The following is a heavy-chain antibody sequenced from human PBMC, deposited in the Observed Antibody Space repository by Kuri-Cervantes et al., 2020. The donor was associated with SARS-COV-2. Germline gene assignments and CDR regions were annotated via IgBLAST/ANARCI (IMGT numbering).Heavy chain of an antibody. Sequence: ASVKVSCKASGYTFTGYYMHWVRQAPGQGLEWMGWINPNSGGTNYAQKFQGRVTMTRDTSISTAYMELSRLRSDETAVYYCARKISITILVRVWQYFDYWGQGTLVTVSS. J-gene: IGHJ4*02. CDR2: INPNSGGT. CDR1: GYTFTGYY. V-gene: IGHV1-2*02. CDR3: ARKISITILVRVWQYFDY. D-gene: IGHD3-3*01.